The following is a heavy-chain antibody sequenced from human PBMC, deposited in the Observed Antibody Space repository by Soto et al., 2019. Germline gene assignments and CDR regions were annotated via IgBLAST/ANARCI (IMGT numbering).Heavy chain of an antibody. Sequence: QLQLQESGPGLVKPSETLSLTCTVSGGSTSISNYYWGWIRQAPGKGLEWIGSIYYSGSTHFNPSLKSRATISVDTSKNQFSLKLTSVTAADTAVYYCARQGLWFGDLGGRDHWGQGTLVTVSS. CDR3: ARQGLWFGDLGGRDH. D-gene: IGHD3-10*01. CDR1: GGSTSISNYY. V-gene: IGHV4-39*01. CDR2: IYYSGST. J-gene: IGHJ4*02.